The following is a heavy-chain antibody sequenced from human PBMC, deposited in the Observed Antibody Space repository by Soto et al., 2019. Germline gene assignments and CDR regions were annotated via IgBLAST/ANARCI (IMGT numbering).Heavy chain of an antibody. J-gene: IGHJ4*02. D-gene: IGHD3-22*01. CDR1: GFTFSNAW. CDR2: INSGSTSV. Sequence: PGGSLRLSCAASGFTFSNAWMSWVRQAPGKGLEWISYINSGSTSVFYADSVKGRFTISRDNAKNSLYLQMNSLRAEDTAVYYCGSSASPDAYWGQGTLVTVSS. CDR3: GSSASPDAY. V-gene: IGHV3-48*01.